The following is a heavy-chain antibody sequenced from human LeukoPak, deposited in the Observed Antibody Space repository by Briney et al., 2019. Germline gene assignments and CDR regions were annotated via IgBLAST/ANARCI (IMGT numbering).Heavy chain of an antibody. Sequence: GESLKISCKGSGYSFTSYWIGWVRQMPGKGLEWMGIIYPDDSDIRYSPSFQGQVTISADKSTSTAYLQWSSLQASDTAMYYCARAIGTSQFYFYYGMDVWGQGTTVTVSS. J-gene: IGHJ6*02. V-gene: IGHV5-51*01. D-gene: IGHD2-2*01. CDR3: ARAIGTSQFYFYYGMDV. CDR2: IYPDDSDI. CDR1: GYSFTSYW.